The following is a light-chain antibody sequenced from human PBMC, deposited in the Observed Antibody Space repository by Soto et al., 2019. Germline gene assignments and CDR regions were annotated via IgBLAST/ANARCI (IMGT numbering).Light chain of an antibody. J-gene: IGKJ1*01. CDR1: QSVSSN. Sequence: DIVMTQSPATLSVSPGERATLSCRASQSVSSNLAWYQQKPGQAPRLLIYGASTRATGIPARFSGSGSGTEFTLTISSLQSEDFAVYYCQQYNNWPPRTFGQGTKVDIK. V-gene: IGKV3-15*01. CDR2: GAS. CDR3: QQYNNWPPRT.